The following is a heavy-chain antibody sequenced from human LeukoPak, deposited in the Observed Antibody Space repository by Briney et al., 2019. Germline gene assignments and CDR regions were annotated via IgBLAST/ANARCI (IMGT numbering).Heavy chain of an antibody. CDR3: ARDETGVGSGGIDF. CDR2: ISSGGSTI. D-gene: IGHD2-8*02. CDR1: GFIFGDYS. J-gene: IGHJ4*02. V-gene: IGHV3-48*02. Sequence: GGSLRLSCAASGFIFGDYSMNWVRQTPGKGLEWVAYISSGGSTIYYADSVRGRFTISRDSARNSLYLQMNSLGDEDTAVYYCARDETGVGSGGIDFWGQGTLVTVSS.